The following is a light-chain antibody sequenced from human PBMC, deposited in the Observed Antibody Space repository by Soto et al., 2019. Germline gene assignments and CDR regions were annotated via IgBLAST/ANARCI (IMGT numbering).Light chain of an antibody. Sequence: QSALTQPASVSGSPGQSITISCTGTSSDVGGSNYVSWYQQHPGKAPKLMIYDVSNRPSGVSNRFSGSKSGNTASLTISGLQAEDEAAYYCSSYTSSSTLVFGTGTKLTVL. J-gene: IGLJ1*01. CDR2: DVS. CDR3: SSYTSSSTLV. CDR1: SSDVGGSNY. V-gene: IGLV2-14*01.